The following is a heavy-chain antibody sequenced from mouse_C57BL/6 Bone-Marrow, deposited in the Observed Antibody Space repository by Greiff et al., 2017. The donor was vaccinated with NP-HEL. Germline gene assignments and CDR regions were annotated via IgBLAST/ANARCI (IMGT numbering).Heavy chain of an antibody. CDR1: GFTFSSYG. V-gene: IGHV5-6*01. Sequence: EVKLMESGGDLVKPGGSLKLSCAASGFTFSSYGMSWVRQTPDKRLEWVATISSGGSYTYYPDSVKGRFTISRDNAKNTLYLQMSSLKSEDTAMYYCNYGSTWFAYWGQGTLVTVSA. J-gene: IGHJ3*01. D-gene: IGHD1-1*01. CDR3: NYGSTWFAY. CDR2: ISSGGSYT.